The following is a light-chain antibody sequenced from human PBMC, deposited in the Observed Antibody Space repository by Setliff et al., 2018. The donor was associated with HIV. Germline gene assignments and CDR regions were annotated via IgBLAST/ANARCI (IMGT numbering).Light chain of an antibody. V-gene: IGLV2-14*01. CDR2: GVS. J-gene: IGLJ1*01. CDR1: SSDVGGYDY. Sequence: SALAQPASVSGSPGQSITISCTGSSSDVGGYDYVSWYQQLPGKAPKLIIYGVSERPSGVSNRFSGSKSGNTASLTISGLQAEDEADYYCSSYTNITTRVFGTGTKVTVL. CDR3: SSYTNITTRV.